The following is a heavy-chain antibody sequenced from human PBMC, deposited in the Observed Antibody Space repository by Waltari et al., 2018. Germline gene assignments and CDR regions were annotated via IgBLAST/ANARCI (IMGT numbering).Heavy chain of an antibody. V-gene: IGHV4-34*01. CDR3: ARLPDIVVVPAASHNWFDP. CDR1: GGSFRGSY. CDR2: IKHSGNT. D-gene: IGHD2-2*01. Sequence: QVQLQQWGAGLLKPSETLSLTCAVYGGSFRGSYWRWIRQLPGKGLEWIGEIKHSGNTNYNPSLKSRVTISVDTSKNQFSLKLSSVTAADTAVYYCARLPDIVVVPAASHNWFDPWGQGTLVTVSS. J-gene: IGHJ5*02.